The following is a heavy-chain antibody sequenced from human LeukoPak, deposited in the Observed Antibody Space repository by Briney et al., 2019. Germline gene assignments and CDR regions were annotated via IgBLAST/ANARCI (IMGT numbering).Heavy chain of an antibody. Sequence: GGSLRLSCAASGFTFSSYAMHWVRQAPGKGLEWVAVVSYDGSNKYYADSVKGRFTISRDNSKNTLYLQMNSLRAEDTAVYYCARDWEDIVVVPAAHNYYYYGMDVWGQGTTVTGSS. CDR3: ARDWEDIVVVPAAHNYYYYGMDV. D-gene: IGHD2-2*01. J-gene: IGHJ6*02. V-gene: IGHV3-30-3*01. CDR2: VSYDGSNK. CDR1: GFTFSSYA.